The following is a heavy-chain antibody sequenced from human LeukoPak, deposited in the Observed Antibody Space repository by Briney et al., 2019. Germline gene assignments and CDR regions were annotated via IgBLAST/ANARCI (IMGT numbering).Heavy chain of an antibody. D-gene: IGHD6-19*01. CDR2: ISWDGGST. CDR3: AKGRQWLGY. J-gene: IGHJ4*02. Sequence: GGSLRLYCAASGFTLDEYTMHGVCQDPGKGLEWVSLISWDGGSTYYADSVKGRFTISRDNSKNSLYLQMNSLRTEDTALYYCAKGRQWLGYWGQGTLVTVSS. CDR1: GFTLDEYT. V-gene: IGHV3-43*01.